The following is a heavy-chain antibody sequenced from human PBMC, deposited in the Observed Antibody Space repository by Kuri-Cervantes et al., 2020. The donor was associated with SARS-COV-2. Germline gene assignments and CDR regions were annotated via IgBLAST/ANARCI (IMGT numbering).Heavy chain of an antibody. CDR1: GGSISSSSYY. J-gene: IGHJ6*02. V-gene: IGHV4-39*01. CDR3: ARLPSYYYYGMDV. CDR2: IYYSGST. Sequence: SETLSLTCTVSGGSISSSSYYWGWIRQPPGKGLEWIGSIYYSGSTYYNPSLKSRVTISVDTSKNQFSLKLSSVTAADTAAYYCARLPSYYYYGMDVWGQGTTVTVSS.